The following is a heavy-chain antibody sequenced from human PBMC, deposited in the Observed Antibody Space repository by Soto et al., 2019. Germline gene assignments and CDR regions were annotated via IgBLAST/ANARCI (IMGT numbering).Heavy chain of an antibody. D-gene: IGHD6-13*01. J-gene: IGHJ4*02. CDR1: GFTFSNYA. CDR3: AKDQGSSWYEIDY. Sequence: GASLRLSCAASGFTFSNYAVTWVRQAPGKGLEWVSTISGSGGSTYYADSVKGRFTISRDNSKNTLYLQMNSLRAEDTAVYYCAKDQGSSWYEIDYWGQGTLVTVSS. CDR2: ISGSGGST. V-gene: IGHV3-23*01.